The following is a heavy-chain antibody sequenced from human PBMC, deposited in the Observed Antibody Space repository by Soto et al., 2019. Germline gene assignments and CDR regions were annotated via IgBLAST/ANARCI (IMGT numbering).Heavy chain of an antibody. V-gene: IGHV5-51*01. D-gene: IGHD6-19*01. CDR2: IYPGDSDT. J-gene: IGHJ3*02. CDR3: ATDGVASLKQWLVLGGAFDI. CDR1: GYSFTSYW. Sequence: GESLKISCKGSGYSFTSYWIGWVRQMPGKGLEWMGIIYPGDSDTRYSPSFQGQVTISADKSISTAYLQWSSLKASDTAMYYCATDGVASLKQWLVLGGAFDIWGQGTMVTVSS.